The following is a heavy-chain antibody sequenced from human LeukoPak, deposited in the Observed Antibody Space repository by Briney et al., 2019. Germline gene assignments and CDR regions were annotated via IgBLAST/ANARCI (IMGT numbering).Heavy chain of an antibody. CDR2: ISGSGGST. CDR1: GFTFSSYA. V-gene: IGHV3-23*01. CDR3: ARTGGDSGSYYWWPAYYYYMDV. D-gene: IGHD1-26*01. J-gene: IGHJ6*03. Sequence: QAGGSLRLSCAASGFTFSSYAMSWVRQAPGKGLEWVSGISGSGGSTYYADSVKGRFTISRDNSKNTLYLQMNSLRAEDTAVYYCARTGGDSGSYYWWPAYYYYMDVWGKGTTVTISS.